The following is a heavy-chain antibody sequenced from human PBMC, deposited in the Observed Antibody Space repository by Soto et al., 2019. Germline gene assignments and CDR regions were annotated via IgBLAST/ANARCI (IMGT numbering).Heavy chain of an antibody. CDR3: ARAIVGDAFDI. CDR1: GGKIGSYY. CDR2: IYYSGST. J-gene: IGHJ3*02. D-gene: IGHD1-26*01. V-gene: IGHV4-59*01. Sequence: SETLSLTCTVSGGKIGSYYWSWIRQPPGKGLEWIGYIYYSGSTNYNPSLKSRVTISVDTSKNQFSLKLSSVTAADTAVYYCARAIVGDAFDIWGQGTMVTVSS.